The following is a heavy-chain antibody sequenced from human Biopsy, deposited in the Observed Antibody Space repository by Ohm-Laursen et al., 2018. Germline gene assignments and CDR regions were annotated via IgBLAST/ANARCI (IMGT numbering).Heavy chain of an antibody. D-gene: IGHD5-24*01. CDR3: ARDSGGMATILDAFDL. CDR1: GVSINGGRYY. CDR2: IFYSANT. J-gene: IGHJ3*01. Sequence: GTLSLTCPVSGVSINGGRYYWNWIRHHPGKGLEWIGNIFYSANTYYNPSLKSRVTISVDTSKNQFSLRLSSVTAADTAVYYRARDSGGMATILDAFDLWGQGTMVTVSP. V-gene: IGHV4-61*01.